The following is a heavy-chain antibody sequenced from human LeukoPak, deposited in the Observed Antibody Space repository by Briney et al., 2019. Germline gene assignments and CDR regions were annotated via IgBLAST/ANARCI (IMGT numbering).Heavy chain of an antibody. J-gene: IGHJ3*02. CDR2: LIPLFRTA. CDR3: TRPVWDTSPGAFDI. CDR1: GGNFNTFP. V-gene: IGHV1-69*13. Sequence: SVKVSCKAPGGNFNTFPCNWVRQAPGQRLEWMGGLIPLFRTANYAQKFQGRLTITADESISTTYMELSSLTSDGTAVYACTRPVWDTSPGAFDIWGQGTMVTVSS. D-gene: IGHD3-16*01.